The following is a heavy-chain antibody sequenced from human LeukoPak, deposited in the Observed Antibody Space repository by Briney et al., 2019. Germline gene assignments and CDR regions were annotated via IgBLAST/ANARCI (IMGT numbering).Heavy chain of an antibody. CDR1: GFTFSSYA. Sequence: GGSLRLSCSASGFTFSSYAMHWVRQAPGKGRECISIISDNGESTDYADSVKGRFTVSRDNSKNTLYLQMSSLKTEDAAVYYCAKDRGVVPWGMDVWGQGTTVTVSS. CDR3: AKDRGVVPWGMDV. D-gene: IGHD2-15*01. CDR2: ISDNGEST. J-gene: IGHJ6*02. V-gene: IGHV3-64D*09.